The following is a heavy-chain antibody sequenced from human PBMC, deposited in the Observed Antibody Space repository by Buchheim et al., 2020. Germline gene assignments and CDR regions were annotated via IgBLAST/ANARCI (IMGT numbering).Heavy chain of an antibody. CDR1: GFTFSSYA. CDR2: ISYDGSNK. V-gene: IGHV3-30-3*01. D-gene: IGHD6-19*01. CDR3: ARDSGHGSGWYEPADY. J-gene: IGHJ4*02. Sequence: QVQLVESGGGVVQPGRSLRLSCAASGFTFSSYAMHWVRQAPGKGLEWVAVISYDGSNKYYADSVKGRFTISRDNSKNTLYLQMNSLRAEDTAVYYCARDSGHGSGWYEPADYWGQGTL.